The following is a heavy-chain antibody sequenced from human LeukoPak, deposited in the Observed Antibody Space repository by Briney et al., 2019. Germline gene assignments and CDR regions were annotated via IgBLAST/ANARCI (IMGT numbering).Heavy chain of an antibody. D-gene: IGHD1-26*01. CDR2: IYYTGSI. CDR3: ARGGVRFDT. V-gene: IGHV4-61*08. J-gene: IGHJ5*02. CDR1: GGSISSGGYY. Sequence: PSQTLSLTCTVSGGSISSGGYYWSWIRQSPGKGLEWIGYIYYTGSIKYNPSLKSRVTISVDTSKNQFSLKLSSVIAADTAVYYCARGGVRFDTWGQGTLVTVSS.